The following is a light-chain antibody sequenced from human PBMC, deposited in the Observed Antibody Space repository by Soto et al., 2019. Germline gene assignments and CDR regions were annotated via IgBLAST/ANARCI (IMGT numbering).Light chain of an antibody. CDR2: EVN. CDR3: SSYSISTAYL. CDR1: SSDVGGYDY. Sequence: QSVLTQPASVSGSPGQSITISCTGTSSDVGGYDYVSWYQLHPGKAPKLMVFEVNNRPSGVSYRFSGSKSGNTASLPISGLQAEDEAYYFCSSYSISTAYLFGTGTKVTVL. J-gene: IGLJ1*01. V-gene: IGLV2-14*01.